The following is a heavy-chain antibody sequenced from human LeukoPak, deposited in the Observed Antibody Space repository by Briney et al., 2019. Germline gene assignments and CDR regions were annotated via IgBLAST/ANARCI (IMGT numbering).Heavy chain of an antibody. CDR3: SYRGYYFDY. CDR1: GGTVRSSDYY. Sequence: SETLCLTCTVSGGTVRSSDYYWGRIRPPPGKGLEWIGSMYYSGSTYYNPSLKSRVTISVDTSKNRFSLKLSSVTAADTAVYYCSYRGYYFDYWGQGTLDTVSS. V-gene: IGHV4-39*01. J-gene: IGHJ4*02. D-gene: IGHD1-14*01. CDR2: MYYSGST.